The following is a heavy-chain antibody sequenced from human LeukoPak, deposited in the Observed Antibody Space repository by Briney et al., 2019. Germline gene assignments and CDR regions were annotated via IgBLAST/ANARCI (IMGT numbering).Heavy chain of an antibody. CDR2: VFHSWST. Sequence: SETLSLTCAVSGGSISSSTWWTWVRLPPGKGLEWIGEVFHSWSTNFNPSLKSRLTMSVDESKHEFSLKLTSVTAADTAIYYCASGGLVSRYLDHWGQGTLVTVSS. J-gene: IGHJ4*02. CDR1: GGSISSSTW. V-gene: IGHV4-4*02. D-gene: IGHD3-9*01. CDR3: ASGGLVSRYLDH.